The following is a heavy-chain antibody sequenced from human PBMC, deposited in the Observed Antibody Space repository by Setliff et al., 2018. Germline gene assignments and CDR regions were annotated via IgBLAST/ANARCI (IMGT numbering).Heavy chain of an antibody. J-gene: IGHJ5*02. Sequence: GGSLRLSCAASGFTFSSFWMHWVRQAPGKGLEWVAVIWYDGSNKYYADSVKGRFTISRDNSKNTLYLQMNSLRAEDTAVYYCAKNGFGVVALGVNNWFDPWGQGTLVTVSS. CDR3: AKNGFGVVALGVNNWFDP. CDR1: GFTFSSFW. V-gene: IGHV3-33*06. CDR2: IWYDGSNK. D-gene: IGHD3-10*01.